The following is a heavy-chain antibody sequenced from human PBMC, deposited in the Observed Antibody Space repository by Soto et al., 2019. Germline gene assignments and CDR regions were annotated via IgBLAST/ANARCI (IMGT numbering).Heavy chain of an antibody. Sequence: EVQLVESGGGLVQPGGSLRLSCAASGFTVSSNYMSWVRQAPGKGLEWVSLIYSGGSTYYADSVKGRFTISRDNSKNKRYLQMNSLRAEDTAVYYCARDLVGATPGDNWGQGTLVTVSS. V-gene: IGHV3-66*01. CDR1: GFTVSSNY. CDR2: IYSGGST. CDR3: ARDLVGATPGDN. D-gene: IGHD1-26*01. J-gene: IGHJ4*02.